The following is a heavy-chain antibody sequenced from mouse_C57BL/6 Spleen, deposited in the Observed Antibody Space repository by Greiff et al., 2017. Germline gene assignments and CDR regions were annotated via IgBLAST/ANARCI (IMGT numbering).Heavy chain of an antibody. CDR2: LDPSDSHT. D-gene: IGHD1-1*01. V-gene: IGHV1-50*01. CDR3: ARRGYGSSYD. CDR1: GYTFTSYW. Sequence: VQLQQPGAELVKPGASVKLSCKASGYTFTSYWMQWVKQRPGQGLEWIGELDPSDSHTNYNQKFKGKATLTVDTSSSTAYMQLSSLRSEDAAVYFCARRGYGSSYDWGQGTLVTVSA. J-gene: IGHJ3*01.